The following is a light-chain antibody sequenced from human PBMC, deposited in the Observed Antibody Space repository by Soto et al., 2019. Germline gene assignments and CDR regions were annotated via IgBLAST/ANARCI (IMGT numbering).Light chain of an antibody. CDR3: QQYNKCPLT. CDR1: ESVSSN. J-gene: IGKJ4*01. CDR2: GAS. Sequence: EIVMTQSPATLSVSQGERATLSCRASESVSSNLAWYQQKPGQAPRLLIYGASTRATGIPARFSGSGSGTEFTLTISSLQSEDFAVYYCQQYNKCPLTFGGGTKVEIK. V-gene: IGKV3-15*01.